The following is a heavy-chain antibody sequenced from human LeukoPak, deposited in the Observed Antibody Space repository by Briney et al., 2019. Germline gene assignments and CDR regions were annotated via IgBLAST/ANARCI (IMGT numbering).Heavy chain of an antibody. CDR3: AKGSSSWGYYFDY. J-gene: IGHJ4*02. Sequence: GGSLRLSCAASGFTFSSYAMHWVRQAPGKGLEWVAVISYDGSNKYYADSVKGRFTISRDNSKNTLYLQMNSLRAEDTAVYYCAKGSSSWGYYFDYWGQGTLVTVSS. CDR1: GFTFSSYA. CDR2: ISYDGSNK. V-gene: IGHV3-30*04. D-gene: IGHD6-13*01.